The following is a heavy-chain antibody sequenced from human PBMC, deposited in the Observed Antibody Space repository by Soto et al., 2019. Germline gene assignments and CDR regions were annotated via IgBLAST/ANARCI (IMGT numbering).Heavy chain of an antibody. V-gene: IGHV3-43*01. CDR1: GFTFDDYT. CDR3: ARDDSSAHFDY. CDR2: ITWDGSST. Sequence: EVHLVESGGVVVHPGESLRLSCAASGFTFDDYTMHWVRQVPGKGLQWVSLITWDGSSTYYEDSVKGRFTISRDNSKNSLYLQMNSLRTEDTALYYCARDDSSAHFDYWGQGTLVTVSS. J-gene: IGHJ4*02. D-gene: IGHD6-6*01.